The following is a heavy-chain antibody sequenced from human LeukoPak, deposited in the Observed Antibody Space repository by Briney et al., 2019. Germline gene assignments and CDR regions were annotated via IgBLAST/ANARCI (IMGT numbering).Heavy chain of an antibody. V-gene: IGHV3-11*06. CDR3: AREDCSSTSCFPDY. D-gene: IGHD2-2*01. CDR1: GFTFSDYY. CDR2: ISSSSSHT. J-gene: IGHJ4*02. Sequence: GGSLRLSCAASGFTFSDYYMSWIRQAPGKGLEWVSYISSSSSHTNYADSVKGRFTISRDNAKNSLYLQMNSLRAEDTAVYYCAREDCSSTSCFPDYWGQGTLVTVSS.